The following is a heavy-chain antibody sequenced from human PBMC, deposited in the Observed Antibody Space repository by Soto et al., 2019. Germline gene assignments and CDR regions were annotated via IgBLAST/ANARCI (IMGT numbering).Heavy chain of an antibody. CDR2: IYWDDDK. V-gene: IGHV2-5*02. J-gene: IGHJ5*02. CDR3: AHRIIAARPFNWFDP. Sequence: PTLVNPTQTLTLTCKFSGFSLSTSGVGVGWIRQPPGKALEWLALIYWDDDKRYSPSLKSRLTITKDTSKNQVVLTMTNMDPVDTATYYCAHRIIAARPFNWFDPWGQGTLVTVSS. CDR1: GFSLSTSGVG. D-gene: IGHD6-6*01.